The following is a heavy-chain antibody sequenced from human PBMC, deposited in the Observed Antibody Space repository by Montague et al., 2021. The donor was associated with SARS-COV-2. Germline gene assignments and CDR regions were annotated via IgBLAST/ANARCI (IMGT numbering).Heavy chain of an antibody. CDR3: ARSYGTTVVTRAFDY. CDR2: IDWDDDK. Sequence: PALGTTQTLTLTCTFSGFSLSTSGMCVSWIRQPPGKALEWLTLIDWDDDKYYSTSLKTRLTISKDTSKNQVVLTMTNMDPVDTATYYCARSYGTTVVTRAFDYWGQGTLVTVSS. J-gene: IGHJ4*02. D-gene: IGHD4-23*01. V-gene: IGHV2-70*01. CDR1: GFSLSTSGMC.